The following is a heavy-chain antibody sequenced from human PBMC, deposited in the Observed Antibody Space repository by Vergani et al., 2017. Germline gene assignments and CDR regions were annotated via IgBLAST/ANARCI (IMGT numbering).Heavy chain of an antibody. Sequence: QVQLQESGPGLVKPSDTLSLTCAVSGYSVSSSNWWAWIRQPPGKGLEWIGYIHYSGDSYYNPSLKSRVTMSVDTPKNQFSLMLSSVTAVDTAVFYCARKGDGYTFDYWGQGTLVTVSS. D-gene: IGHD5-24*01. J-gene: IGHJ4*02. CDR1: GYSVSSSNW. V-gene: IGHV4-28*01. CDR2: IHYSGDS. CDR3: ARKGDGYTFDY.